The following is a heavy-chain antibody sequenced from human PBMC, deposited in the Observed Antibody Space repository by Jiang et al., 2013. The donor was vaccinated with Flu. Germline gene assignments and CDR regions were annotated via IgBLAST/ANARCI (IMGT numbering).Heavy chain of an antibody. D-gene: IGHD3-22*01. CDR3: ARHSRTRHYDSSGYYVWYFDY. CDR2: INPRDSDT. Sequence: SLKISCKGSGYSFSSYWIAWVRQMPGKGLEWLGVINPRDSDTRYSPSFQGQVTISADESINTAYLQWSSLKASDTAMYYCARHSRTRHYDSSGYYVWYFDYWGQGTLVTVSS. CDR1: GYSFSSYW. J-gene: IGHJ4*02. V-gene: IGHV5-51*01.